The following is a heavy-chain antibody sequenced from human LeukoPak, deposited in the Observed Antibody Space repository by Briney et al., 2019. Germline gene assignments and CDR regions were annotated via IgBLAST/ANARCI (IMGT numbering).Heavy chain of an antibody. Sequence: SETLSLTCTVSGGSISSSSYYWGWIRQPPGKGLEWIGSIYYSGSTYYNPSLKSRVTISVDTTKNQFSLKLSSVTAADTAVYYCARLDAQTYYDFWSGYRRSDYWGQGTLATVSS. D-gene: IGHD3-3*01. CDR1: GGSISSSSYY. J-gene: IGHJ4*02. CDR2: IYYSGST. CDR3: ARLDAQTYYDFWSGYRRSDY. V-gene: IGHV4-39*01.